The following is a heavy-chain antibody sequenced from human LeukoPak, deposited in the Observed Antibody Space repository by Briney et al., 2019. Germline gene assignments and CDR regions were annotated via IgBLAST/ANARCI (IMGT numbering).Heavy chain of an antibody. Sequence: SVKVSCKASGGTFSSYAISWVRQAPGQGLEWMGGIIPIFGTANYAQKFQGRVTITADKSTSTAYMELSSLRSEDTAVYYCARDGVDAGSGSSPNYYYYMDVWGKGTTVTVSS. V-gene: IGHV1-69*06. D-gene: IGHD3-10*01. CDR1: GGTFSSYA. CDR3: ARDGVDAGSGSSPNYYYYMDV. CDR2: IIPIFGTA. J-gene: IGHJ6*03.